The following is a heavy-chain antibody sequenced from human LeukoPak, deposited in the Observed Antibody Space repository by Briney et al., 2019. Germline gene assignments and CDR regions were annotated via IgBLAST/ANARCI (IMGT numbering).Heavy chain of an antibody. Sequence: SETLSLTCTVSRDSISRGSYYWGWIRQPPGKGLEWIGTIYYSGSTYYNPSLKSRVTISVDTAKNYFSLSLRSVTAADTALYSFASQTYVSTHFDPWGQGTLVTVSS. CDR1: RDSISRGSYY. D-gene: IGHD3-16*01. CDR3: ASQTYVSTHFDP. V-gene: IGHV4-39*02. J-gene: IGHJ5*02. CDR2: IYYSGST.